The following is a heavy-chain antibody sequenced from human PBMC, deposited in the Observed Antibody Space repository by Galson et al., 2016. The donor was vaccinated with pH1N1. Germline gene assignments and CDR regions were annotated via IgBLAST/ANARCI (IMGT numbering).Heavy chain of an antibody. J-gene: IGHJ4*02. Sequence: PALVKPTQTLTLTCTFSGFSLSTSGLCVSWIRQPPGKALEWLALIDWDDDKYYSPSLKTRLTISKDTSKNQVVLTMTNMDPVDTATYYCARIFYGDYSDYFDYWGQGTLVTVSS. D-gene: IGHD4-11*01. CDR3: ARIFYGDYSDYFDY. CDR2: IDWDDDK. V-gene: IGHV2-70*01. CDR1: GFSLSTSGLC.